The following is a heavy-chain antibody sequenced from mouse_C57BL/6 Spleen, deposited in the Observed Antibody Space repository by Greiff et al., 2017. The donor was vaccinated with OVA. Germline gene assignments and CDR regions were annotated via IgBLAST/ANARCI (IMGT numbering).Heavy chain of an antibody. CDR2: IDPENGDT. CDR3: TTLDYYGSSYGYFDV. Sequence: VQLKQSGAELVRPGASVKLSCTASGFNIKDDYMHWVKQRPEQGLEWIGWIDPENGDTEYASKFQGKATITADTSSNTAYLQLSSLTSEDTAVYYCTTLDYYGSSYGYFDVWGTGTTVTVSS. V-gene: IGHV14-4*01. J-gene: IGHJ1*03. CDR1: GFNIKDDY. D-gene: IGHD1-1*01.